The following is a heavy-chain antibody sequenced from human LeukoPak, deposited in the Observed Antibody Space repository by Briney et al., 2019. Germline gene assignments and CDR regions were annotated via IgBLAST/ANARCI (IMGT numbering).Heavy chain of an antibody. Sequence: GGSLRLFCAASGFIFTTYAMHWVRQAPGKGLEWVAIISYDGNYRNYADSVKGRFTISRDNSKNTLYLQMNSLGAEDTAVYYCTRPAPPGGIVYGFHIWGQGTMVTVSS. CDR1: GFIFTTYA. CDR2: ISYDGNYR. J-gene: IGHJ3*02. V-gene: IGHV3-30*03. CDR3: TRPAPPGGIVYGFHI. D-gene: IGHD3-16*02.